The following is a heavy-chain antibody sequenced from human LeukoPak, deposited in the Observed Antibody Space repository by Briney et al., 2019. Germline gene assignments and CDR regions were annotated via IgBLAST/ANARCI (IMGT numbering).Heavy chain of an antibody. CDR2: ISYSGST. CDR3: AKAPSNYYYYYGMDV. D-gene: IGHD4-11*01. CDR1: GGSISSGDYF. J-gene: IGHJ6*02. V-gene: IGHV4-30-4*08. Sequence: PSETLSLTCTVSGGSISSGDYFWSWIRQPPGKGLEWIGYISYSGSTYYNPSLKSRVTISVDTSKNQFSLKLTSVTAADTAVYYCAKAPSNYYYYYGMDVWGQGTTVTVS.